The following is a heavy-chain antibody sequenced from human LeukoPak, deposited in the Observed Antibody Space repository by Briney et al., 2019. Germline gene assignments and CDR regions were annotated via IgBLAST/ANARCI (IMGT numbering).Heavy chain of an antibody. CDR2: INPNSGGT. CDR1: GYTFTGYY. V-gene: IGHV1-2*02. CDR3: ARGLDYYYYMDV. J-gene: IGHJ6*03. Sequence: ASVKVSCKASGYTFTGYYMHWVRQAPGQGLEWMGWINPNSGGTNYAQKFQGRVTTTRDTSISTAYMELSRLRSDDTAVYYCARGLDYYYYMDVWGKGTTVTVSS. D-gene: IGHD5/OR15-5a*01.